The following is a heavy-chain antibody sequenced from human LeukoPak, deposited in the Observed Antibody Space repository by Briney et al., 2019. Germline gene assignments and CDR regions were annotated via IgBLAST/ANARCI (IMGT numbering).Heavy chain of an antibody. CDR3: ARGDFHGSGSYGDWFDP. D-gene: IGHD3-10*01. CDR1: GYTFTSYD. Sequence: ASVKVSCKASGYTFTSYDINWVRQATGQGLEWMGWMNPNSGNTGYAQKFQGRVTMTRNTSISTAYMELSSLRSEDTAVYYCARGDFHGSGSYGDWFDPRGQGTLVTVSS. CDR2: MNPNSGNT. V-gene: IGHV1-8*01. J-gene: IGHJ5*02.